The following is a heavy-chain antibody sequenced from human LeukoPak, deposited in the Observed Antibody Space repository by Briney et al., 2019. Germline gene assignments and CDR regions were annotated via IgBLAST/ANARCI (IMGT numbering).Heavy chain of an antibody. D-gene: IGHD4-23*01. V-gene: IGHV3-33*01. Sequence: PGGSLRLSCAASGFTFSSYGMHWVRQAPGKGLEWVAVIWYDGSNKYYADSVKGRFTISRDNSKNTLYLQMNSLRAEDTAVYYCAGGLNSGSAYYYYYYMDVWGKGTTVTVSS. J-gene: IGHJ6*03. CDR3: AGGLNSGSAYYYYYYMDV. CDR2: IWYDGSNK. CDR1: GFTFSSYG.